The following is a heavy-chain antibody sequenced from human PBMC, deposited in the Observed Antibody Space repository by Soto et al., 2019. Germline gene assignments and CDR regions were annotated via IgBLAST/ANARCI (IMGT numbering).Heavy chain of an antibody. D-gene: IGHD3-3*01. J-gene: IGHJ5*01. CDR1: GGSVNGYY. Sequence: RSLTCAVYGGSVNGYYWNWSRQHPGKGLEWIGEINHTGGTHYNPSLKSRVTMSVDTSKNQFSLRLSSVTAADTAIYYCATRITVFGLLIPPFDPWGQGTQVARSS. CDR2: INHTGGT. CDR3: ATRITVFGLLIPPFDP. V-gene: IGHV4-34*01.